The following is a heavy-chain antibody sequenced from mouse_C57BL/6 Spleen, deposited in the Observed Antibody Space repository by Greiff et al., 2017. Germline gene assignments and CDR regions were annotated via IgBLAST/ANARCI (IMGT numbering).Heavy chain of an antibody. D-gene: IGHD2-2*01. CDR3: ARSTGGYGGIYYAMDY. V-gene: IGHV14-3*01. CDR2: IDPANGNT. CDR1: GFNIKNTY. J-gene: IGHJ4*01. Sequence: VQLQQSVAELVRPGASVKLSCTASGFNIKNTYMHWVKQRPEQGLEWIGRIDPANGNTTYAPKFQGKATITADTSSNTAYLQLSSLTSEDTAIYYCARSTGGYGGIYYAMDYWGQGTSVTVSS.